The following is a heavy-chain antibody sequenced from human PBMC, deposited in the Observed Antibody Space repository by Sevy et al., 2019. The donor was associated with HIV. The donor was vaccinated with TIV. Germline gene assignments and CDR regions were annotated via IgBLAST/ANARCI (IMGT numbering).Heavy chain of an antibody. D-gene: IGHD3-10*01. Sequence: SETLSLTCTVSGGSISGSDYYWGWVRQPPGKGLEWIGSIYYSGSTYYNPSLKSRVTISVDTSKNQFSLKLTCVTAADSAVYYCARRRVEDYYGSGTPPLVNGAFDIWGQGTMVTVSS. CDR3: ARRRVEDYYGSGTPPLVNGAFDI. J-gene: IGHJ3*02. CDR2: IYYSGST. CDR1: GGSISGSDYY. V-gene: IGHV4-39*01.